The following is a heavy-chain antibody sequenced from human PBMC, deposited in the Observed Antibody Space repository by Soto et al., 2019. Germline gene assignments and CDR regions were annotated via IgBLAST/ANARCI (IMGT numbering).Heavy chain of an antibody. J-gene: IGHJ4*02. V-gene: IGHV3-23*01. CDR1: RFSFSSYE. D-gene: IGHD2-8*01. CDR3: ARGGGYCTPTSCAIDS. CDR2: VSLTGDRT. Sequence: EVQLLESGGGLVQPGGSLRLSCVASRFSFSSYEMSWVRQAAGKGLEWVSRVSLTGDRTNYAGSVKGRFTVSRDNFKNTLYLEMDSRRPEDTAIYYCARGGGYCTPTSCAIDSWGRGTPVTVSS.